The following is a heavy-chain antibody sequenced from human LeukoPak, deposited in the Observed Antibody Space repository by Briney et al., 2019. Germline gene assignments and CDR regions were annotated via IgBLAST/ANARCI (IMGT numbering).Heavy chain of an antibody. CDR2: IYPGDSDT. Sequence: GESLKISCKGSGYSFTSYWIGWVRQMPGKGLEWMGIIYPGDSDTRYSPSFQGQVTISADKSISTAYLQWSSLKASDTAMYYCARCEYSSSWYGRLYYYYYGMDVWGQGTTVTVSS. D-gene: IGHD6-13*01. V-gene: IGHV5-51*01. J-gene: IGHJ6*02. CDR3: ARCEYSSSWYGRLYYYYYGMDV. CDR1: GYSFTSYW.